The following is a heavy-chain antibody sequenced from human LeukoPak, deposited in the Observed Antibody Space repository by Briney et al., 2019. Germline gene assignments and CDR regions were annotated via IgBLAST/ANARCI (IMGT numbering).Heavy chain of an antibody. Sequence: PRGSLRLSCAASGFTSSTYWMHWVRQAPGKGPVWVSRINSDGSSTTYADSVKGRFTISRDNAKSTLYLQMSSLRAEDTAVYYCARSYGMDVWGQGTTVTVSS. J-gene: IGHJ6*02. V-gene: IGHV3-74*01. CDR2: INSDGSST. CDR3: ARSYGMDV. CDR1: GFTSSTYW.